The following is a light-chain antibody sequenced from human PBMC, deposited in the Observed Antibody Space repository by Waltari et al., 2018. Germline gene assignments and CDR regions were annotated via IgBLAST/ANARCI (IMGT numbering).Light chain of an antibody. J-gene: IGKJ1*01. V-gene: IGKV1-39*01. CDR3: QQSFNVLWT. CDR1: QNIATY. CDR2: TAS. Sequence: DIQMTQSPSSLSASVGDRVTITCRASQNIATYLNWYQKKPGIAPKLLIYTASNLQSGVPSRFSGSGSGTDFTLTISSLQVEDFATYYCQQSFNVLWTFGQGTTVEIK.